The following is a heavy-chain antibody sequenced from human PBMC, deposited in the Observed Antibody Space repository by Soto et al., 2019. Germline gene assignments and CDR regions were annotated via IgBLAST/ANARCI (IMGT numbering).Heavy chain of an antibody. CDR3: AGAASGYVLGGSYYYYYYMEV. CDR2: IYYSGST. J-gene: IGHJ6*03. CDR1: GGSISSYY. Sequence: PSETLSLTCTVSGGSISSYYWSWIRQPPGKGLEWIGYIYYSGSTNYNPSLKSRVTISVDTSKNQFSLKLSSVTAADTAVYYCAGAASGYVLGGSYYYYYYMEVWGKGTTVTVSS. D-gene: IGHD5-12*01. V-gene: IGHV4-59*01.